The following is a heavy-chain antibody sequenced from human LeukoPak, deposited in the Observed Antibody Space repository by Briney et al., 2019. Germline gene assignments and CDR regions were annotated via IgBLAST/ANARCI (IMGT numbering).Heavy chain of an antibody. Sequence: GASVKVSCKASGYAFTGYYMHWVRQAPGQGLEWMGWINPNSGGTNYAQKFQGRVTMTRDTSISTAYMELSRLRSDDTAVYYCARDREDFWSGSNFYYYGMDVWGQGTTVTVSS. CDR2: INPNSGGT. CDR3: ARDREDFWSGSNFYYYGMDV. J-gene: IGHJ6*02. V-gene: IGHV1-2*02. CDR1: GYAFTGYY. D-gene: IGHD3-3*01.